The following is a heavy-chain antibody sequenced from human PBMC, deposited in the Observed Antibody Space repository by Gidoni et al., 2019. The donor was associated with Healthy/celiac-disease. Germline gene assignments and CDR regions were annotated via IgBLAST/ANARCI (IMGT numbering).Heavy chain of an antibody. Sequence: QVQLQQCGAGLLTPSETLSLTCAVYGGSFRGYYWSWIRQPPGQGLEWIGEINHSGSTNYNPPLKSRVTISVDTSKNQFSLKLSSVTAADTAVYYCARVCRWLGAYYYYYYGMDVWGQGTTVTVSS. CDR2: INHSGST. V-gene: IGHV4-34*01. CDR1: GGSFRGYY. J-gene: IGHJ6*02. CDR3: ARVCRWLGAYYYYYYGMDV. D-gene: IGHD6-19*01.